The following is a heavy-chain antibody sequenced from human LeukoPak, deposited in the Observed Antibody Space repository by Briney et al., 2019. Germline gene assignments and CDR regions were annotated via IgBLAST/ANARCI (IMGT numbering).Heavy chain of an antibody. CDR3: ARFRSGSSGPKLSDY. D-gene: IGHD6-19*01. J-gene: IGHJ4*02. CDR2: IYHSGST. Sequence: SETLSLTCTVSGYSISSGYYWGWIRQPPGKGLEWIGSIYHSGSTYYNPSLESRVTISVDTSKNQFSLKLSSVTAADTAVYYCARFRSGSSGPKLSDYWGQGTLVTVSS. V-gene: IGHV4-38-2*02. CDR1: GYSISSGYY.